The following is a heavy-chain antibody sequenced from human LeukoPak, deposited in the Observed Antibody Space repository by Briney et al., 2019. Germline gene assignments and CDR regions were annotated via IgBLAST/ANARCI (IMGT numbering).Heavy chain of an antibody. V-gene: IGHV3-30*02. J-gene: IGHJ4*02. Sequence: GGSLRLSCAASGFTIISNGMHWVRQAPGKGLEWVAFIRHDESNKYYADSVKGRFTISRDKSKNTLYLQMNSLRAEDTAVYYCAKDRRSSWYDLADYWGQGTLVTVSS. CDR1: GFTIISNG. CDR2: IRHDESNK. CDR3: AKDRRSSWYDLADY. D-gene: IGHD6-13*01.